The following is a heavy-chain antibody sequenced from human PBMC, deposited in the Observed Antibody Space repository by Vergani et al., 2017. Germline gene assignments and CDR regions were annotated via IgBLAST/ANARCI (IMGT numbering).Heavy chain of an antibody. J-gene: IGHJ4*02. Sequence: QVQLVQSGAEVKKPGASVKVSCKASGYTFTSYYMHWVRQAPGHGVAWMGTINPSGGSTSYAPKFQGRVTMTRDTSTSTVYMELSSLRSDDTAVYYCTRGWYYDSIAYWAYWGQGTLVTVSS. CDR3: TRGWYYDSIAYWAY. V-gene: IGHV1-46*03. D-gene: IGHD3-22*01. CDR2: INPSGGST. CDR1: GYTFTSYY.